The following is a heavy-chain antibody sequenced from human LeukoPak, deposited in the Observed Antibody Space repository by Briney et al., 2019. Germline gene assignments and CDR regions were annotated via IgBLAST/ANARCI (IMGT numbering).Heavy chain of an antibody. J-gene: IGHJ6*04. CDR3: ARAGWPYGRDV. D-gene: IGHD2-15*01. CDR1: GASFSGYY. CDR2: INHSGST. Sequence: SETLSLTCAVYGASFSGYYWSWIRQPPGKGLEWIGEINHSGSTNYNPSLKSRVTISVDTSKNQFSLKLSSVTAADTAVYYCARAGWPYGRDVGGKGTTVTVSS. V-gene: IGHV4-34*01.